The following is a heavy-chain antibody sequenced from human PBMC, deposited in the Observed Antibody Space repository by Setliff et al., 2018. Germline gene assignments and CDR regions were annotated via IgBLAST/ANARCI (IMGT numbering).Heavy chain of an antibody. Sequence: PGESLKISCKGSGYSFSNFWIGWVRQMPGKGLEWMGIIYPGDSHTRYSPSFQGQVTMSADKSINTAYLQWSNLKASDTAVYYCVKTHWDTWIRGAFDIWGQGTMVTVSS. CDR1: GYSFSNFW. D-gene: IGHD3-10*01. CDR2: IYPGDSHT. V-gene: IGHV5-51*01. J-gene: IGHJ3*02. CDR3: VKTHWDTWIRGAFDI.